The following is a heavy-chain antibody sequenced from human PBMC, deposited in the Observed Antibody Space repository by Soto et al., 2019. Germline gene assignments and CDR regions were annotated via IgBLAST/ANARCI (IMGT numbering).Heavy chain of an antibody. D-gene: IGHD3-9*01. Sequence: GGSLRLSCAASGFTFSSYEMNWVRQAPGKGLEWVSYISSSGSTIYYADSVKGRFTISRDNAKNSLYLQMNSLRAEDTAVYYCARVSLTSYYGMDVWGQGTTVTVSS. CDR1: GFTFSSYE. V-gene: IGHV3-48*03. CDR3: ARVSLTSYYGMDV. CDR2: ISSSGSTI. J-gene: IGHJ6*02.